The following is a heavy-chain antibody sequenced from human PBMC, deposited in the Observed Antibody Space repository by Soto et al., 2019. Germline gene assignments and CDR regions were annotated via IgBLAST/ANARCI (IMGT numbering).Heavy chain of an antibody. J-gene: IGHJ4*02. CDR2: IHPGDSDT. CDR3: AALTGVSCH. V-gene: IGHV5-51*01. Sequence: LKISCKASGYSFLSYWIGWVRQMPGKGLEWMAIIHPGDSDTRYIASFQGQVTVSADKSTNTAYLQWSRLKASDTAMYYCAALTGVSCHWGQGTLVTVSS. D-gene: IGHD1-20*01. CDR1: GYSFLSYW.